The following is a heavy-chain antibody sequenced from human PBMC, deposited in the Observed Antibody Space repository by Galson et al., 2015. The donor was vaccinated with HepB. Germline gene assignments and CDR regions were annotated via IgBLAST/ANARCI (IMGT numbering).Heavy chain of an antibody. V-gene: IGHV1-2*02. D-gene: IGHD3-3*01. CDR2: INPNSGGT. CDR3: ARDVLRFLEWPFDY. J-gene: IGHJ4*02. Sequence: SVKVSCKASGYTFTGYYMHWVRQAPRQGLEWMGWINPNSGGTNYAQKFQGRVTMTRDTSISTAYMELSRLRSDDTAVYYCARDVLRFLEWPFDYWGQGTLVTVSS. CDR1: GYTFTGYY.